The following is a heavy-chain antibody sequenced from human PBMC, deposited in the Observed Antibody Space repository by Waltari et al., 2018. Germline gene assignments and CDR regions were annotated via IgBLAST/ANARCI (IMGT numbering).Heavy chain of an antibody. J-gene: IGHJ4*02. CDR3: AKAVLAAAVRGDFNY. CDR1: GFPFSSYG. V-gene: IGHV3-30*02. CDR2: IRYDGSNK. Sequence: QVQLVESGGGVVQPGGSLRLAWAASGFPFSSYGMHWVRQAPGKGLEWVAFIRYDGSNKYYADSVKGRFTISRDNSKNTLYLQMNSLRAEDTAVYYCAKAVLAAAVRGDFNYWGQGTLVTVSS. D-gene: IGHD6-13*01.